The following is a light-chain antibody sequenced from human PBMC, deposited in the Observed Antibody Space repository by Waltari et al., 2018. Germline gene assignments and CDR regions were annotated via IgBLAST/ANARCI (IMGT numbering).Light chain of an antibody. CDR2: AAS. Sequence: EIVMTQSPVTLSVSPGERATLPCRASQSVRSKLVWYQQKPGQAPRLLIYAASSRDTGIPARFSGSGSGTEFTLTISSLQSEDSAVYYCHQYNDWPWTVGQGTRVEIK. V-gene: IGKV3-15*01. CDR3: HQYNDWPWT. CDR1: QSVRSK. J-gene: IGKJ1*01.